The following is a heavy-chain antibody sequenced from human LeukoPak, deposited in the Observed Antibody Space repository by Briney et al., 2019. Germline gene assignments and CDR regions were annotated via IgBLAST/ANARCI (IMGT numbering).Heavy chain of an antibody. D-gene: IGHD3-22*01. CDR1: GFTLSTYT. CDR3: ARDTYYYDTSGYYSGSDFDY. Sequence: GGSLRLSCAASGFTLSTYTMYWVRQAPGRGLEWVSSISSSGNNIYYSDSVKGRFTISRDDAKKSLYLQMNSLRAEDTAVYYCARDTYYYDTSGYYSGSDFDYWGQGTLVTVSS. CDR2: ISSSGNNI. J-gene: IGHJ4*02. V-gene: IGHV3-21*01.